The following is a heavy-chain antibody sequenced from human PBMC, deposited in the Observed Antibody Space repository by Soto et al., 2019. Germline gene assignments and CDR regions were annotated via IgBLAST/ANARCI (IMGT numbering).Heavy chain of an antibody. D-gene: IGHD4-17*01. Sequence: QVQLQQWGAGLLKPSETLSLTCAVYGGSFSGYYWSWIRQPPGKGLEWIGEINHSGSTNYNPSLKSRVTISVDTSKNQFSLQLSSVTAADTAVYYCASGYGDYYYYGMDVWGQGTTVTVSS. CDR3: ASGYGDYYYYGMDV. V-gene: IGHV4-34*01. CDR2: INHSGST. CDR1: GGSFSGYY. J-gene: IGHJ6*02.